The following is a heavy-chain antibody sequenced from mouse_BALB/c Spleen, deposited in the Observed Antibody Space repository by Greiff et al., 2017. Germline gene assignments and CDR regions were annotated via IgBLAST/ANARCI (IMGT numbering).Heavy chain of an antibody. J-gene: IGHJ1*01. CDR3: ARWDGNYWYFDV. CDR1: GFTFSDYG. CDR2: ISNLAYSI. D-gene: IGHD2-1*01. Sequence: EVKLMESGGGLVQPGGSRKLSCAASGFTFSDYGMAWVRQAPGKGPEWVAFISNLAYSIYYADTVTGRFTISRENAKNTLYLEMSSLRSEDTAMYYCARWDGNYWYFDVWGAGTTVTVSS. V-gene: IGHV5-15*02.